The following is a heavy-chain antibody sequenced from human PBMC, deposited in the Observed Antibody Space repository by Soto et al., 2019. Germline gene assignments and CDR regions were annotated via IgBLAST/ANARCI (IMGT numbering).Heavy chain of an antibody. CDR3: ARDLIAKDAFDI. Sequence: EVQLVESGGDLVQPGGSLRLSCEASGFTLSNYWIHWVRQAPGQWLVWVSRINSDGTNTRYADSVRGRFAISRDNAKNTVYLQMNSLRAEYTAVDYCARDLIAKDAFDIGVQGTMVTVSS. V-gene: IGHV3-74*01. CDR1: GFTLSNYW. CDR2: INSDGTNT. J-gene: IGHJ3*02.